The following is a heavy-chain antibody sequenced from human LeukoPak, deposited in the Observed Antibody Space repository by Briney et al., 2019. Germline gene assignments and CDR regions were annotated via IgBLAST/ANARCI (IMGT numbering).Heavy chain of an antibody. CDR2: IIPIFGTA. J-gene: IGHJ6*03. Sequence: ASVKVSCKASGGTFSSYAISWVRQAPGQGLEWMGGIIPIFGTANYAQKFQGRVTITTDESTSTAYMELSSLRSEDTAVYYCARATLLRLNYYHYYMDVWGKGTTVTVSS. CDR1: GGTFSSYA. V-gene: IGHV1-69*05. D-gene: IGHD3-9*01. CDR3: ARATLLRLNYYHYYMDV.